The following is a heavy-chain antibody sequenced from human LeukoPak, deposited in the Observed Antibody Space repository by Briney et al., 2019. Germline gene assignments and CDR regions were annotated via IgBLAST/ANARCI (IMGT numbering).Heavy chain of an antibody. CDR3: AKPAYCSSTSCDYYFDY. Sequence: GGSLRLPCVASGFTFSNAWMNWVRQAPGKGLEWVSAISGSGGSTYYADSVKGRFTISRDNSKNTLYLQMNSLRTEDTAVYYCAKPAYCSSTSCDYYFDYWGQGTLVTVSS. CDR1: GFTFSNAW. D-gene: IGHD2-2*01. J-gene: IGHJ4*02. V-gene: IGHV3-23*01. CDR2: ISGSGGST.